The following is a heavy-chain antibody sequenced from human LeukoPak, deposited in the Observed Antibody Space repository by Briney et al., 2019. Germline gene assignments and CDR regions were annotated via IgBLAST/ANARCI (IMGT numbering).Heavy chain of an antibody. D-gene: IGHD3-22*01. CDR3: ARDCSFSSGYYYFRLFAFDI. CDR2: IKQDGSEK. Sequence: GGSLRLSCAASGFTFSSYWMSWVRQAPGKGLEWVANIKQDGSEKYYVDSVKGRFTISRDNAKNSLYLQMNSLRAEDTAVYYCARDCSFSSGYYYFRLFAFDIWGQGTMVTVSS. V-gene: IGHV3-7*01. CDR1: GFTFSSYW. J-gene: IGHJ3*02.